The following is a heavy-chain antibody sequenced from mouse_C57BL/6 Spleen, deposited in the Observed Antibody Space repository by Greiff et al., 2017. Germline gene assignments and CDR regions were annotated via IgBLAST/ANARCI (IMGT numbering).Heavy chain of an antibody. CDR1: GFTFSSYA. V-gene: IGHV5-9-1*02. Sequence: EVKVVQSGDGLVKPGASLKLSCAASGFTFSSYAMSWVRQTPEKGLEWVAYISPGGDYIYYDDTVKGRFTISRDNAMNTLYLQLSSLKSEDTAMYYCTSEGWDVWGQGTTLTVSS. D-gene: IGHD4-1*01. CDR3: TSEGWDV. J-gene: IGHJ2*01. CDR2: ISPGGDYI.